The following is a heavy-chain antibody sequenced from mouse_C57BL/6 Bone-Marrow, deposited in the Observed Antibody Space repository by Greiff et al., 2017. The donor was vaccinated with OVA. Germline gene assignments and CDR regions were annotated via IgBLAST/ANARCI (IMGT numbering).Heavy chain of an antibody. V-gene: IGHV2-2*01. CDR3: ARKRGNYNYFDY. J-gene: IGHJ2*01. D-gene: IGHD2-1*01. CDR2: IWSGGST. Sequence: VKLMESGPGLVQPSQSLSITCTVSGFSLTSYGVHWVRQSPGKGLEWLGVIWSGGSTDYNAAFISRLSTSKDNSTSQVFFKMNSLQADDTAIYYCARKRGNYNYFDYWGQGTTLTVSS. CDR1: GFSLTSYG.